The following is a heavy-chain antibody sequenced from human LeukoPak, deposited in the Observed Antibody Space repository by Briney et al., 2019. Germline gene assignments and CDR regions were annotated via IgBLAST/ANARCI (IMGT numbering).Heavy chain of an antibody. CDR1: GGSISSYY. CDR2: IYYSGST. V-gene: IGHV4-59*01. J-gene: IGHJ3*02. CDR3: ARARADAFDI. Sequence: SETLSLTCTVSGGSISSYYWSWIRQPPGKGLEWIGYIYYSGSTNYNPSFKSRVTISVDTSKNQFSLKLSSVTAADTAVYYCARARADAFDIWGQGTMVTVSS.